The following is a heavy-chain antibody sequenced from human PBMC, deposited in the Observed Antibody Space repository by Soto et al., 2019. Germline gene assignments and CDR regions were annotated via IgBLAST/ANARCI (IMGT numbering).Heavy chain of an antibody. J-gene: IGHJ6*02. Sequence: QVQLQESGPGLVKPSQTLSLTCTVSGCSISSGGYFWSWIRQHPGKGLEWIGFIDYSGSTYYNPSLKGRVTISVDTSKNQYSLKLSCVTAADTAVYYCAREGAAPYYYYGMDVWGQGTTVTVSS. CDR1: GCSISSGGYF. D-gene: IGHD6-6*01. CDR2: IDYSGST. V-gene: IGHV4-31*03. CDR3: AREGAAPYYYYGMDV.